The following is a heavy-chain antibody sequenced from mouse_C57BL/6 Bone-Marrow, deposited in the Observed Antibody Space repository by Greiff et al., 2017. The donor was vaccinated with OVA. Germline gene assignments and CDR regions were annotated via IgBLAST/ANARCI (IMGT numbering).Heavy chain of an antibody. Sequence: VKLMESGAELVRPGASVKLSCKASGYTFTDYYINWVKQRPGQGLEWIARIYPGSGNTYYNEKFKGKATLTAEKSSSTAYMQLSSLTSEDSAVYFCARSGYYGSSHPFAYWGQGTLVTVSA. D-gene: IGHD1-1*01. V-gene: IGHV1-76*01. CDR1: GYTFTDYY. CDR3: ARSGYYGSSHPFAY. CDR2: IYPGSGNT. J-gene: IGHJ3*01.